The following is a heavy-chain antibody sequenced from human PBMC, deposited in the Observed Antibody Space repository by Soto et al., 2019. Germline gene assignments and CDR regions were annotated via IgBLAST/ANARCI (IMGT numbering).Heavy chain of an antibody. V-gene: IGHV1-18*01. CDR3: ARGRYGDY. Sequence: QVHLVQSGAEVKKPGASVKVSCKGSGYTFTSYGITWVRQAPGQGLEWMGWISAHNGNTDYAQKRQGRVPATRDTSTSTAYMELRSLRSVAPAVYYCARGRYGDYWGQGALVTVSS. D-gene: IGHD1-1*01. J-gene: IGHJ4*02. CDR2: ISAHNGNT. CDR1: GYTFTSYG.